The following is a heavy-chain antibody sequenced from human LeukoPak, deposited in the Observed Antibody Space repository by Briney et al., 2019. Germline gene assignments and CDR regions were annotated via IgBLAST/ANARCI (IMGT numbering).Heavy chain of an antibody. J-gene: IGHJ4*02. CDR2: ISAYNGNT. CDR3: ARQGRGVTTYYFDY. V-gene: IGHV1-18*04. D-gene: IGHD3-10*01. CDR1: GYTFTNYG. Sequence: ASVKVSCKASGYTFTNYGISGVRQAPGQGLEWMGWISAYNGNTNYAQKLQGRVTMTTDTSTSTAYMELRSLRSDDTAVYYCARQGRGVTTYYFDYWGQGTLVTVSS.